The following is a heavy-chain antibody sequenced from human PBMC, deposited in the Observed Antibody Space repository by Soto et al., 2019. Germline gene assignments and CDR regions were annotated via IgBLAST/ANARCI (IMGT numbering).Heavy chain of an antibody. CDR2: ISYDGSNK. J-gene: IGHJ3*02. CDR3: ARIAYDSSSFDAFDI. CDR1: GFTFSGYA. Sequence: PGGSLRLSCAASGFTFSGYAMHWVRQAPGKGLEWVAVISYDGSNKYYADSVKGRFTIPRDNSKNTLYLQMNSLRAEDTAVYYCARIAYDSSSFDAFDIWGQGTMVTVSS. D-gene: IGHD3-22*01. V-gene: IGHV3-30-3*01.